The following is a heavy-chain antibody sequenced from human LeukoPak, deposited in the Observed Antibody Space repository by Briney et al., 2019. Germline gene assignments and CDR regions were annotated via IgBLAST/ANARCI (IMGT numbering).Heavy chain of an antibody. D-gene: IGHD2-15*01. J-gene: IGHJ4*02. Sequence: NPSETLSLTCTVSGGSISSYYWSWIRQPPGKGLEWIGYIYYSGSTYYNPSLKSRVTISVDTSKNQFSLKLSSVTAADTAVYYCARDPSEGSPDYWGQGTLVTVSS. CDR3: ARDPSEGSPDY. CDR1: GGSISSYY. CDR2: IYYSGST. V-gene: IGHV4-59*12.